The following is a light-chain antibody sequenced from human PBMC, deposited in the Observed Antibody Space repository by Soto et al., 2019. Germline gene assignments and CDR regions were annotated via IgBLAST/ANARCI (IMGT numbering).Light chain of an antibody. CDR2: GAS. CDR3: QQYNNWWT. V-gene: IGKV3-15*01. Sequence: EIVMTQYQATLSVSPGERATLSCRASQSVSSNLAWYQQKPSQAPRLLIYGASTRATGIPARFSGSGSGTEFTLTISSLQSEDFAVYYCQQYNNWWTFGQGTKVDI. CDR1: QSVSSN. J-gene: IGKJ1*01.